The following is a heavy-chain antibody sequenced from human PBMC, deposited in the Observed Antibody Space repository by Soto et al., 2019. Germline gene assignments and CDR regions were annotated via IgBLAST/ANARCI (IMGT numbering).Heavy chain of an antibody. CDR2: ISGSGGST. J-gene: IGHJ4*02. Sequence: EVQLLESGGGLVQPGGSLRLSCAASGFTFSSYAMSWVRQAPGKGLEWVSAISGSGGSTYYADSVKGRFTISRDNSKNTLYLQMNGLRAEDTAVYYCGGSGTSTGPYYFDYWGQGTLVTVSS. V-gene: IGHV3-23*01. CDR3: GGSGTSTGPYYFDY. D-gene: IGHD3-10*01. CDR1: GFTFSSYA.